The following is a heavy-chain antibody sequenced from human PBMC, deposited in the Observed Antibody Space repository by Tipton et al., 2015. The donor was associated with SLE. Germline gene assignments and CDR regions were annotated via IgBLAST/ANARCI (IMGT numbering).Heavy chain of an antibody. J-gene: IGHJ4*02. V-gene: IGHV3-33*06. D-gene: IGHD3-22*01. Sequence: SLRLSCEGSGFIFSDYNMNWVRQAPGKGLEWVALIWYDGNNQFYADSVKGRFTISRDISKNSLYLHMNSLKAEDTAVYYCAKDLGGQWLSQIFDYWGQGTRVTVSS. CDR1: GFIFSDYN. CDR3: AKDLGGQWLSQIFDY. CDR2: IWYDGNNQ.